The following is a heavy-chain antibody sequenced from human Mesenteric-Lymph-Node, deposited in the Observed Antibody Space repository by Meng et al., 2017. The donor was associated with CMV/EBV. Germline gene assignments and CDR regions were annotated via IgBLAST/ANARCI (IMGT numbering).Heavy chain of an antibody. V-gene: IGHV3-23*01. CDR2: IGGSSTGGRT. CDR1: GFTFSKYA. J-gene: IGHJ4*02. D-gene: IGHD3-3*01. CDR3: AIPHSSFYNFWSGYPLDS. Sequence: GGSLRLSCAASGFTFSKYAMTWVRQAPGKGLEWVSAIGGSSTGGRTYYADFLKGRFTISRDASKNTLFLQMNSLRAEDTAVYYCAIPHSSFYNFWSGYPLDSWGQGTLVTVSS.